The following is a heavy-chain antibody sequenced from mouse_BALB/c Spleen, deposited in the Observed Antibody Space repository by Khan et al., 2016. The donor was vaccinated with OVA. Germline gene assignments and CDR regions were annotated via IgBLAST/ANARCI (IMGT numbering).Heavy chain of an antibody. CDR3: ARGGAAYYRIDGGAMEY. V-gene: IGHV9-4*02. CDR2: INTHSGVP. Sequence: QIQLVQSGPELKKPGETVRISCKASGYTFTTAGIQWVQKMPGKGLKWIGWINTHSGVPKYAEDFKGRFAFSLEISVNTAYLQITNLKNEDTATYFGARGGAAYYRIDGGAMEYWGQGTSVTVSS. D-gene: IGHD2-12*01. CDR1: GYTFTTAG. J-gene: IGHJ4*01.